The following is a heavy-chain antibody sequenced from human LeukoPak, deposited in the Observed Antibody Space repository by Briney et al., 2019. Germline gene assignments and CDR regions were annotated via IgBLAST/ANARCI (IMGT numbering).Heavy chain of an antibody. CDR3: AKEVIRGRIDHFDY. D-gene: IGHD3-10*01. V-gene: IGHV3-23*01. J-gene: IGHJ4*02. Sequence: PGGSLRLSCAASGFTVSSNYMSWVRQAPGKGLEWVSGISDSGDNTYYADSVRGRFTISRDNSKNTLYLQMNSLRAEDTAVYYCAKEVIRGRIDHFDYWGQGTLVTVSS. CDR1: GFTVSSNY. CDR2: ISDSGDNT.